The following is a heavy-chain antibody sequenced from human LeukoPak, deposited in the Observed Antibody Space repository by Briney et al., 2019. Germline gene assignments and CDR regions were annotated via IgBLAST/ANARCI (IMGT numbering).Heavy chain of an antibody. Sequence: WGSLTLSCVAPGLIFSNYGMHWVRQAPGKGLDWVSFIRYDGNEKQYADSMRGRVTTSRDNSKGTLFLQMTSLRPEDTAVYYCAKAYGSRLLKGDHQNMDVWGKGTTVIVSS. V-gene: IGHV3-30*02. CDR1: GLIFSNYG. J-gene: IGHJ6*04. CDR2: IRYDGNEK. CDR3: AKAYGSRLLKGDHQNMDV. D-gene: IGHD2-21*02.